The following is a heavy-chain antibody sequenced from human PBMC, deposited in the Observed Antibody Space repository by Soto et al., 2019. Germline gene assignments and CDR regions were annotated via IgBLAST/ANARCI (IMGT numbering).Heavy chain of an antibody. Sequence: EVQLLESGGGLVQPGGSLRLSCAASGFTFSSYAMSWVRQAPGKGLEWVSAISGSGGSKYYADSVKGRFTISRDNSKNTLYLQMNSLRAEDTAVYYCAKVRYGDYAQFDYWGQGTLVTVSS. CDR3: AKVRYGDYAQFDY. CDR2: ISGSGGSK. V-gene: IGHV3-23*01. D-gene: IGHD4-17*01. J-gene: IGHJ4*02. CDR1: GFTFSSYA.